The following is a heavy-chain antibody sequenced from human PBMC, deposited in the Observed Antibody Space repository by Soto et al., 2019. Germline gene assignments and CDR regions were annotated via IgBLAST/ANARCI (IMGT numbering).Heavy chain of an antibody. CDR2: IYYSGST. CDR3: ARSNIYSSSWSFDY. Sequence: PSETLSLTCTVSGGSISSSSYYWGWIRQPPGKGLEWIGSIYYSGSTYYNPSLKSRVTISVDTSKNQFSLKLSSVTAADTAVYYCARSNIYSSSWSFDYWGQGTLVTVSS. CDR1: GGSISSSSYY. V-gene: IGHV4-39*01. J-gene: IGHJ4*02. D-gene: IGHD6-13*01.